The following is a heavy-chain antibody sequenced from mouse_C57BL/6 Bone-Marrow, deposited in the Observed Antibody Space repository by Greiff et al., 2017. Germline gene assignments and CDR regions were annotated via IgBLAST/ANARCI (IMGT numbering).Heavy chain of an antibody. V-gene: IGHV1-64*01. Sequence: QVQLQQSGAVLVKPGASVTLSCKASGYTFTSSWMHWVQPRPGQGLEWIGMIHPNSGSTNYNEMFKSKATLTVDKSSSTAYMQLSSLTSEDSAVYYCAREVLRVAMDYWGQGTSVTVAS. J-gene: IGHJ4*01. CDR3: AREVLRVAMDY. CDR2: IHPNSGST. D-gene: IGHD1-1*01. CDR1: GYTFTSSW.